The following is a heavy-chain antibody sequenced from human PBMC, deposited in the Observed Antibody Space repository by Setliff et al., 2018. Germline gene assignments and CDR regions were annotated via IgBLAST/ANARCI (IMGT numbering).Heavy chain of an antibody. CDR2: IRSRPDNYAT. Sequence: GGSLRLSCAASGFTFSYAWMHWVRQAPGKGLEWVGRIRSRPDNYATLYAASVKGRFTISRDDSKNTAYLQMKSLRAEDAAIYYCATSTITTYYFDYWGHGTLVTVSS. CDR1: GFTFSYAW. D-gene: IGHD4-4*01. J-gene: IGHJ4*01. V-gene: IGHV3-73*01. CDR3: ATSTITTYYFDY.